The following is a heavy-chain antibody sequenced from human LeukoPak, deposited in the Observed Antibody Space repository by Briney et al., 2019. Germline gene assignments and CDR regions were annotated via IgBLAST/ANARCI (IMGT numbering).Heavy chain of an antibody. CDR3: ATLDYSGTNPNS. CDR1: GYTLKEFS. Sequence: ASVKVSCKVSGYTLKEFSMLWVRQAPGKGLEWMGGFEGDEKVYAQKFQGKITMTEDTSTDTAYMELSSLRSEDTAVYFCATLDYSGTNPNSWGLGTLVIVSS. J-gene: IGHJ5*02. CDR2: FEGDEK. D-gene: IGHD1-26*01. V-gene: IGHV1-24*01.